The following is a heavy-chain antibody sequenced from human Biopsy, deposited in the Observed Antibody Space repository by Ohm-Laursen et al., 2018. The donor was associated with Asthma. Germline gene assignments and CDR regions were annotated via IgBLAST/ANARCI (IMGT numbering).Heavy chain of an antibody. CDR2: IRPNNRGV. CDR3: ARGDSSNWSHYYFDY. D-gene: IGHD3-22*01. J-gene: IGHJ4*02. Sequence: SLRLSCTAPGFAFDSYAMSWARQAPGKGLAWVSTIRPNNRGVDYVPSVRGRFTMSRDNSKNTLYLHMSSLRAEDTAVYYCARGDSSNWSHYYFDYWGQGTLVTVSS. V-gene: IGHV3-23*01. CDR1: GFAFDSYA.